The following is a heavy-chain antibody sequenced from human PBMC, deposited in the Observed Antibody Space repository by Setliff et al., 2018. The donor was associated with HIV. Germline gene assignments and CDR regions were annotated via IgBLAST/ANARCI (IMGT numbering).Heavy chain of an antibody. CDR1: GASFSGYY. CDR3: ARGRKKTLAVSGTRYFDF. V-gene: IGHV4-34*01. J-gene: IGHJ4*02. CDR2: INHSGIT. D-gene: IGHD6-19*01. Sequence: SETLSLTCAVYGASFSGYYWAWIRQSPGTGLEWIGEINHSGITNYNPTLKSRVTISTDTSKNQFSLRLNSVTAADTAVYYCARGRKKTLAVSGTRYFDFWGQGTLVTVSS.